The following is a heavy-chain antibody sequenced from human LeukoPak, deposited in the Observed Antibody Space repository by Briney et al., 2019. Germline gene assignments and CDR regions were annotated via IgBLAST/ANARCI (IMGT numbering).Heavy chain of an antibody. D-gene: IGHD3-16*01. CDR2: IYPRDSDT. J-gene: IGHJ6*03. Sequence: GESLKTSCQGSGYDFTDYWIGWVRQMSGKGLELMGVIYPRDSDTKYNPSLQGQITISVDKSINTAYLQSNSLKASDTAIYYCARLSSGAYYENRGWALNMDVWGKGTTVTVSS. CDR1: GYDFTDYW. CDR3: ARLSSGAYYENRGWALNMDV. V-gene: IGHV5-51*01.